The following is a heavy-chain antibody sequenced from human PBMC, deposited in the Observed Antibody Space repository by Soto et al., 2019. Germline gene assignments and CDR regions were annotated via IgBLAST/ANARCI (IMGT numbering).Heavy chain of an antibody. D-gene: IGHD5-12*01. CDR1: GYTFTGYY. CDR3: TRHSGYDYVFDY. V-gene: IGHV1-2*02. CDR2: INPNNGDT. J-gene: IGHJ4*02. Sequence: QVQLVQSGAEVKKPGASVKVSCKASGYTFTGYYIHWVRQAPGQGLEWMGWINPNNGDTNYAQKFQGRVTMTRETSTSTAYMELSSLTFDDTAVYYCTRHSGYDYVFDYWGQGTLVTVSS.